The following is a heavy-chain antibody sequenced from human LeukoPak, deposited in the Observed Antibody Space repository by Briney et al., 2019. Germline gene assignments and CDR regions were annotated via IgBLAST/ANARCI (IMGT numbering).Heavy chain of an antibody. V-gene: IGHV3-30*01. D-gene: IGHD5-18*01. CDR1: GFTFSGYA. CDR3: ARAEQAPRGYSYALPGY. CDR2: ISYDGSNK. J-gene: IGHJ4*02. Sequence: GGSLRLSCAASGFTFSGYAMHWVRQAPGKGLEWVAVISYDGSNKYYADSVKGRFTISRDNSKNTLYLQMNSLRAEDTAVYYCARAEQAPRGYSYALPGYWGQGTLVTVSS.